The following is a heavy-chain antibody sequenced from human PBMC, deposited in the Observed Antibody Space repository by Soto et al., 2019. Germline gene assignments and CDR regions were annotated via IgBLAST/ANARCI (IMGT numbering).Heavy chain of an antibody. CDR2: ISGSGGST. D-gene: IGHD4-17*01. CDR3: AKDPAPMTTVTTENYYYYYMDV. CDR1: GFTFSSYA. V-gene: IGHV3-23*01. J-gene: IGHJ6*03. Sequence: GGSLRLSCAASGFTFSSYAMSWVRQAPGKGLEWVSAISGSGGSTYYADSVKGRFTISRDNSKNTLYLQMNSLRAEDTAVYYCAKDPAPMTTVTTENYYYYYMDVWGKGTTVTVSS.